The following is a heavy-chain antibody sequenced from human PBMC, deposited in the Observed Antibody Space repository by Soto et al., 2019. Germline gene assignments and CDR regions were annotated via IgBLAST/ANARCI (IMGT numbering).Heavy chain of an antibody. V-gene: IGHV1-69*13. D-gene: IGHD3-3*01. CDR2: IVPIFGRA. CDR3: ATPIKYYDSWSGYPPFDY. Sequence: ASVKVSCKASGGTFSNYAINWVRQAPGQGLEWMGGIVPIFGRANYAQKFQGRVTITADESTSTAYMELSSLRSEDTAVYYCATPIKYYDSWSGYPPFDYWGQGTLVTVSS. J-gene: IGHJ4*02. CDR1: GGTFSNYA.